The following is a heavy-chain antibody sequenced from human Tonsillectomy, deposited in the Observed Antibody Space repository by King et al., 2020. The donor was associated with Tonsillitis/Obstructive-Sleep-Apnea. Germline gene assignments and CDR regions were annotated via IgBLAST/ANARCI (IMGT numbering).Heavy chain of an antibody. D-gene: IGHD7-27*01. CDR3: AGGVDLSGEGFDF. V-gene: IGHV6-1*01. J-gene: IGHJ4*02. CDR1: GDSVSSNSAA. Sequence: QVQLQESGPGLVKPSQTLSLTCAISGDSVSSNSAAWNWIRQSPSRGLEWLGRTYYRSKWYNDFAVSVKGRITISPDTSKNQLSLQLNSVTPEDTAVYYCAGGVDLSGEGFDFWGQGTLVTVSS. CDR2: TYYRSKWYN.